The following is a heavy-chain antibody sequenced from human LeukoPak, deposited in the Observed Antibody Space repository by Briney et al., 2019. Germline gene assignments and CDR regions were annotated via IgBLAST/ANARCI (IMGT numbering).Heavy chain of an antibody. J-gene: IGHJ4*02. CDR3: ARRGDFWSGYYEDY. V-gene: IGHV4-59*01. D-gene: IGHD3-3*01. CDR2: IYYSGST. CDR1: GGSISSYY. Sequence: SETLSLTCTVSGGSISSYYWSWIRQPPGKGLEWIGYIYYSGSTNYNPSLKSRVTISVDTSKNQFSLKLNSVTAADTAVYYCARRGDFWSGYYEDYWGQGTLVTVSS.